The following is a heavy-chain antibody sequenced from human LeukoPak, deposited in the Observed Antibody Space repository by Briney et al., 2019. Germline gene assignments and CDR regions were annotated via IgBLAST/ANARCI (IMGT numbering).Heavy chain of an antibody. J-gene: IGHJ6*02. CDR2: IYYSGST. D-gene: IGHD3-10*01. CDR1: GGSINSGGYY. CDR3: ARRRLLWFGEPQVRYYYYYYGMDV. V-gene: IGHV4-31*03. Sequence: SETLSLTCTVSGGSINSGGYYWSWIRQHPGKGLEWIGSIYYSGSTYYNPSLKSRVTISVDTSKNQFSLKLSSVTAADTAVYYCARRRLLWFGEPQVRYYYYYYGMDVWGQGTTVTVSS.